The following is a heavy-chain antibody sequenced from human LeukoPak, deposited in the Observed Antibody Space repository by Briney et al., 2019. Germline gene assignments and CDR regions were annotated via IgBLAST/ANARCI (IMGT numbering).Heavy chain of an antibody. V-gene: IGHV4-34*01. D-gene: IGHD4/OR15-4a*01. CDR2: INHSGST. J-gene: IGHJ5*02. Sequence: PSETLSLTCAVYGGSFSGYYWSWIRQPPGKGPEWIGEINHSGSTNYNPSLKSRVTISVDTSKNQFSLKLSSVTAADTAVYYCARGTPNNPWGQGTLVTVSS. CDR3: ARGTPNNP. CDR1: GGSFSGYY.